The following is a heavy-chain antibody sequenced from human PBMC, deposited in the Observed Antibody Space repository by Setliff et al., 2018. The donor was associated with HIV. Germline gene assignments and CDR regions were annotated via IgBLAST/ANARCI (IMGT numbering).Heavy chain of an antibody. V-gene: IGHV3-23*03. CDR1: GFSLKNYA. J-gene: IGHJ4*02. D-gene: IGHD1-1*01. Sequence: LRLSCAASGFSLKNYAMRWVRQAPGKGLEWVSVIYSGGSTDHADSVKGRFTISRDNSKNTVYLQMTSLRAEDTAVYYCAKSPGMFDYWGQGTPVTVSS. CDR2: IYSGGST. CDR3: AKSPGMFDY.